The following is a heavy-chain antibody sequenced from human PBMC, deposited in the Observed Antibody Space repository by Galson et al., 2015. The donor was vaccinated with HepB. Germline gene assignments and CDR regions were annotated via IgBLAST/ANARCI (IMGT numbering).Heavy chain of an antibody. D-gene: IGHD2-2*01. Sequence: SVKVSCKASGYTFTSYYMHWVRQAPGQGLEWMGIINPSGGSTSYAQKFQGRVTMTRDTSTSTVYMELSSLRSEDTAVYYCARAWIVVVPAAHHPRFDYWGQGTLVTVSS. V-gene: IGHV1-46*01. CDR1: GYTFTSYY. CDR3: ARAWIVVVPAAHHPRFDY. CDR2: INPSGGST. J-gene: IGHJ4*02.